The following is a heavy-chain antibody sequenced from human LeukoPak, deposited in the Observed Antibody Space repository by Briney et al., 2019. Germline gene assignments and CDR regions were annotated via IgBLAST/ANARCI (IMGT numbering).Heavy chain of an antibody. CDR1: GFRFDDYA. CDR3: ASGTTLGFSYGSI. V-gene: IGHV3-43*02. J-gene: IGHJ3*02. D-gene: IGHD5-18*01. CDR2: ISEDGGST. Sequence: QPGRSLRLSCAASGFRFDDYAMHWVRQGPGKGLEWVSLISEDGGSTYYADSVKGRFTISRDNAKNSLYLQMNSLRAEDTAVYYCASGTTLGFSYGSIWGQGTMATVSS.